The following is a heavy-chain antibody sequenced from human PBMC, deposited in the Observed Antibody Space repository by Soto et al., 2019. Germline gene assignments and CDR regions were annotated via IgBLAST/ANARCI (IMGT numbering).Heavy chain of an antibody. CDR1: GYSFITYW. J-gene: IGHJ5*02. CDR3: ARLLITMFRGVIPSDGWFDP. D-gene: IGHD3-10*01. CDR2: IYPADSET. V-gene: IGHV5-51*01. Sequence: GESLKISCQGSGYSFITYWIGWVRQMPGKGLEWMSMIYPADSETRYSPSFQGQVTISADKSISTAYLQWSSLKASDTAIYYCARLLITMFRGVIPSDGWFDPWGQGTLVTVSS.